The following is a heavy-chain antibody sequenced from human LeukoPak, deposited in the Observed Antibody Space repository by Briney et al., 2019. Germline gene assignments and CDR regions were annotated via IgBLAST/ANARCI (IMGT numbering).Heavy chain of an antibody. D-gene: IGHD3-9*01. Sequence: SQTLSLTCTVSGGSISSGGYYWGWIRQPPGKGLEWIGSIYYSGSTYYNPSLKSRVTISVDTSKNQFSLKLSSVTAADTAVYYCARDDLRSGGLIRYFDWLPRWAFDYWGQGTLVTVSS. CDR1: GGSISSGGYY. V-gene: IGHV4-39*07. CDR3: ARDDLRSGGLIRYFDWLPRWAFDY. CDR2: IYYSGST. J-gene: IGHJ4*02.